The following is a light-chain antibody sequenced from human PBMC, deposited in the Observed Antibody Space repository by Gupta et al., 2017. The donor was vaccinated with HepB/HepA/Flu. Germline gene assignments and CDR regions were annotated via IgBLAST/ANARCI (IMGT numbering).Light chain of an antibody. V-gene: IGLV2-14*03. CDR1: SSDDGTYNY. Sequence: QSALTQPASVSGSLGQSITISCTGTSSDDGTYNYVSWYQQHPDKAPKLLIFDVGNRPSGVSDRFSGSKSGNTASLTISGLQADDEADYYCTSYTGTRGVFGSGTKVTVL. J-gene: IGLJ1*01. CDR3: TSYTGTRGV. CDR2: DVG.